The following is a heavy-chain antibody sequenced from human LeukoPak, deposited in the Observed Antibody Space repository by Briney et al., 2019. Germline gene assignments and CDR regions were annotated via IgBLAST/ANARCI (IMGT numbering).Heavy chain of an antibody. V-gene: IGHV4-30-2*01. CDR2: SYHAGST. CDR1: GDSMTSSRFS. D-gene: IGHD2-15*01. Sequence: SETLSLTCDVSGDSMTSSRFSWSWLRQPPGKGLEWIGYSYHAGSTHYNPSLQSRVTISVDRSKKQFSLNLNSVTAADTAVYYCARMVVDVTRWFDPWGQGTLVTVSS. J-gene: IGHJ5*02. CDR3: ARMVVDVTRWFDP.